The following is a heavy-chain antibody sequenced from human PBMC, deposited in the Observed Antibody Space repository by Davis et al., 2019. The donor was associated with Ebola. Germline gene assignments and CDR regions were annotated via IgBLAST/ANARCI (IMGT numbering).Heavy chain of an antibody. CDR1: GFTFSSYA. Sequence: PGGSLRPSCAASGFTFSSYAMSWVRQAPGKGLEWVSAISGSGGSTYYADSVKGRFTISRDNSKNTLYLQMNSLRAEDTAVYYCAKGDSSGYTYYFDYWGQGTLVTVSS. J-gene: IGHJ4*02. D-gene: IGHD3-22*01. CDR3: AKGDSSGYTYYFDY. V-gene: IGHV3-23*01. CDR2: ISGSGGST.